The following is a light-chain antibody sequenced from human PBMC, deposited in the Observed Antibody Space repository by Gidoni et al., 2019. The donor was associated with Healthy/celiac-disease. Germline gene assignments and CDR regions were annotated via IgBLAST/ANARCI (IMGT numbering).Light chain of an antibody. CDR1: QSVSSY. CDR2: DAS. CDR3: QQRSNCPT. V-gene: IGKV3D-11*02. J-gene: IGKJ4*01. Sequence: EIVLTQSPATLSLSPGERATLSCRASQSVSSYLAWYQQKPGQAPRLLIYDASNRATGIQARFSGSGPGTDFTLTISSLEPEDFAVYYCQQRSNCPTFGGGTKVEIK.